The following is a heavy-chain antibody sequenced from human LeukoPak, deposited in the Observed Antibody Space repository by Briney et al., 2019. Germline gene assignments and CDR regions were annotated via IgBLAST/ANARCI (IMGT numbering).Heavy chain of an antibody. D-gene: IGHD3-22*01. J-gene: IGHJ4*02. CDR1: GFTFSNYW. Sequence: GGSLRLSCAASGFTFSNYWMNWVRQAPGKGLEWVANIKQDGSEKYYVDSVKGRFTISRDNAKNSLYLQMNSLRAEDTAVYYCARDRHYYDSSGFDYWGQGTLVTVSS. V-gene: IGHV3-7*01. CDR3: ARDRHYYDSSGFDY. CDR2: IKQDGSEK.